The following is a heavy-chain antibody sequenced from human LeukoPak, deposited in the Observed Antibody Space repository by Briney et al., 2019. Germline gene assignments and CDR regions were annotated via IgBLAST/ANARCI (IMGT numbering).Heavy chain of an antibody. J-gene: IGHJ3*02. V-gene: IGHV3-30*04. Sequence: GGSLRLSCAASGFTFSSYAMHWVRQAPGKGLEWVAVISYDGSNKYYADSVKGRFTISRDNSKNTLYLQMNSLRAEDTAVYYCAKVISTYSSSWNDAFDIWGQGTMVTVSS. CDR1: GFTFSSYA. CDR2: ISYDGSNK. CDR3: AKVISTYSSSWNDAFDI. D-gene: IGHD6-13*01.